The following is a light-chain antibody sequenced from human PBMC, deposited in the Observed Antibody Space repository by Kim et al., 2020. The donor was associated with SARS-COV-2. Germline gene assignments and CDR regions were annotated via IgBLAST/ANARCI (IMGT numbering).Light chain of an antibody. Sequence: GQRVTISCPGSSGSIDRQYVQWYQQRPGGVPTAVIYEDNQRPSGVSDRFSGSLDNSSDSASLTGSGLGTEDEADCYSQADNMDNVLFGGGTQLTVL. CDR3: QADNMDNVL. CDR2: EDN. J-gene: IGLJ2*01. V-gene: IGLV6-57*02. CDR1: SGSIDRQY.